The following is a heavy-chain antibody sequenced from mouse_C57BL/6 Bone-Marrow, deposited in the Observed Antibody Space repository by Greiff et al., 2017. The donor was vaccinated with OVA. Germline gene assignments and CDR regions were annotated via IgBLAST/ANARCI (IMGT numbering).Heavy chain of an antibody. CDR1: GYSIPRGYY. V-gene: IGHV3-6*01. J-gene: IGHJ4*01. CDR2: ISYDGSN. D-gene: IGHD1-1*02. CDR3: ARVVDAMDY. Sequence: EVQLQQSGPGLVKPSQSLSLTCSVTGYSIPRGYYWNWIRQFPGNKLEWMGYISYDGSNNYNPTLKNRIPITRDTSKNQFFLKLNSVTTEDTATYYCARVVDAMDYWGQGTSVTVSS.